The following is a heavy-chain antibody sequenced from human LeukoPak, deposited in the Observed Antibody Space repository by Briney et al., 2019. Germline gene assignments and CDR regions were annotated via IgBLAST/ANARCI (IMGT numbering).Heavy chain of an antibody. V-gene: IGHV4-59*01. CDR3: ARDWRPAARDPFDI. J-gene: IGHJ3*02. CDR1: GGSISSYY. D-gene: IGHD2-2*01. CDR2: IYYSGST. Sequence: SETLSLTCAVSGGSISSYYWSWIRQPPGKGLEWIGYIYYSGSTNYNPSLKSRVTISVDTSKNQFSLKLSSVTAADTAVYYCARDWRPAARDPFDIWGQGTMVTVSS.